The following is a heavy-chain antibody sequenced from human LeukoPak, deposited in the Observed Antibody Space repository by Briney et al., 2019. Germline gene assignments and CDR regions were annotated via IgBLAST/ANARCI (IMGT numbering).Heavy chain of an antibody. CDR1: GYTFTSYG. J-gene: IGHJ4*02. CDR3: ARDPPLWFGDTNFDY. CDR2: ISAYNGNT. D-gene: IGHD3-10*01. Sequence: GASVKVSCKASGYTFTSYGISWVRQAPGQGLEWMGWISAYNGNTNYAQKLQGRVTMTTDTSTSTAYMELRSLRSDDTAVYYCARDPPLWFGDTNFDYWGQGTLVTVSS. V-gene: IGHV1-18*01.